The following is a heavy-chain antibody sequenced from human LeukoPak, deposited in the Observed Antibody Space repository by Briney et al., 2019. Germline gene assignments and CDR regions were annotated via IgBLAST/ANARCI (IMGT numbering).Heavy chain of an antibody. CDR2: INHSGST. J-gene: IGHJ4*02. CDR1: GGSFSGYY. D-gene: IGHD2-2*01. Sequence: KPSETLSLTCAVYGGSFSGYYWSWIRQPPGKGLEWIGEINHSGSTNYNPSLKSRVTISVDTSKNQFSLKLSSVTAADTAVYYCARTMPRFGYWGQGTLVTVSS. CDR3: ARTMPRFGY. V-gene: IGHV4-34*01.